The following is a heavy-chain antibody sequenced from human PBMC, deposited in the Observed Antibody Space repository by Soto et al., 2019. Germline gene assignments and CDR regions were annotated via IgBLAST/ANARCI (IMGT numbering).Heavy chain of an antibody. Sequence: GGSLRLSCAASGFTFSSYGMHWVRQAPGKGLEWVAVIWYDGSNKYYADSVKGRFTISRDNSKNTLYLQMNSLRAEDTAVYYCARGLYATFVDYYYYGMDVWGQGTTVTVSS. V-gene: IGHV3-33*01. D-gene: IGHD2-8*01. CDR1: GFTFSSYG. J-gene: IGHJ6*02. CDR3: ARGLYATFVDYYYYGMDV. CDR2: IWYDGSNK.